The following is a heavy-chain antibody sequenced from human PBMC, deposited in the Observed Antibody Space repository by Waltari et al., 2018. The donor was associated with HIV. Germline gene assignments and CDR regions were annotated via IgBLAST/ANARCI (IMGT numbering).Heavy chain of an antibody. V-gene: IGHV3-7*03. CDR2: IKQDGTEK. J-gene: IGHJ4*02. CDR1: GFTFSSYW. CDR3: ARGLGLTVAVSGIRPFDY. Sequence: EVQLVESGGGLVQPGGSLRLSCAVSGFTFSSYWMSWVRQAPGMGLEWVANIKQDGTEKYYVDSVKGRFTISRDNAKNSLYLQMNSLTAEDTAIYYCARGLGLTVAVSGIRPFDYWGQGTLVTVSS. D-gene: IGHD6-19*01.